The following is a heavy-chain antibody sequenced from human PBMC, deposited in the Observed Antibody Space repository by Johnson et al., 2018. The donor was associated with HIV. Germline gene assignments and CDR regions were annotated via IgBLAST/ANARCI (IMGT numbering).Heavy chain of an antibody. CDR2: ISYGGSTI. D-gene: IGHD6-19*01. Sequence: QVQLVESGGGLVQPGGSLRLSCAASGFTFSGFSMRWVRQAPGKGLEWVSYISYGGSTIYYADSVTGRFTMSRDKAKNSLYLQMNSLRAEDTAVYYCARERSGLYRYDAFDIWGQGTMVTVSS. CDR3: ARERSGLYRYDAFDI. V-gene: IGHV3-11*01. CDR1: GFTFSGFS. J-gene: IGHJ3*02.